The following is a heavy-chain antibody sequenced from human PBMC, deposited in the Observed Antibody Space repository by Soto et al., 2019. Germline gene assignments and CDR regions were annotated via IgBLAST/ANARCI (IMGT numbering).Heavy chain of an antibody. D-gene: IGHD3-10*01. V-gene: IGHV1-69*01. J-gene: IGHJ5*02. CDR2: IIPIFGTA. CDR3: ACARMVRGVIKYRGWFDP. Sequence: QVQLVQSGAEVKKPGSSVKVSCKASGGTFSSYAISWVRQAPGQGLEWMGGIIPIFGTANYAQKFQGRVTITADESTSTAYMELSSLRSEDTAVYYCACARMVRGVIKYRGWFDPWGQGTLVTVSS. CDR1: GGTFSSYA.